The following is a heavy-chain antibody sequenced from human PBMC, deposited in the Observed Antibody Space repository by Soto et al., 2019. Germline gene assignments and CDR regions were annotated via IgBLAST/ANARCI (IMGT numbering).Heavy chain of an antibody. CDR3: ARGPPNWGFGY. Sequence: QVKLVQSGAEVKKPGASVKVSCKGSGYTFTNYDINWVRQATGQGLEWMGWMSSNSGDTGYAQTFQGRVTMTRSTSIGTAYIELSSLRSEDTAVYYCARGPPNWGFGYWGQGALVTVS. CDR2: MSSNSGDT. D-gene: IGHD7-27*01. CDR1: GYTFTNYD. V-gene: IGHV1-8*02. J-gene: IGHJ4*02.